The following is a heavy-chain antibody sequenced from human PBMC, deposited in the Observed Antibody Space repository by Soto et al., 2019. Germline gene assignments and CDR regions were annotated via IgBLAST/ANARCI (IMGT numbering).Heavy chain of an antibody. J-gene: IGHJ3*02. CDR2: TYYRSTWLY. V-gene: IGHV6-1*01. CDR1: GDSVSNDIAA. CDR3: VRGARGALDI. Sequence: QVQLQHSGPGLVKPSQTLSVTCAISGDSVSNDIAAWNWIRQSPSRGLEWLGRTYYRSTWLYEYTPSVRGRITISPDTSRNQVSLHLNSVTPEDTAIYYCVRGARGALDIWGQGTMVTVSS.